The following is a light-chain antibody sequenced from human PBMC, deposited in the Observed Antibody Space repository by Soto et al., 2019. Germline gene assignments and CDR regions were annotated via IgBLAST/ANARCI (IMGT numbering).Light chain of an antibody. V-gene: IGKV3-15*01. J-gene: IGKJ1*01. CDR2: GVS. CDR3: QQYNNWPPTWT. Sequence: ILMTQSPATLSVSPGERATLSCRASQSVSSNLAWYQQKPGQAPRLLIYGVSTRATDIPARFSGSGSGTEFTLTISGLQSEDFAVYYCQQYNNWPPTWTFGQGTKVDIK. CDR1: QSVSSN.